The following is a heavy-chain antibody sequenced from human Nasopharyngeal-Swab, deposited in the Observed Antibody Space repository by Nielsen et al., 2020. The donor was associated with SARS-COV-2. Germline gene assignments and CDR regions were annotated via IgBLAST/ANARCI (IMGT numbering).Heavy chain of an antibody. CDR1: GYTLTELS. Sequence: ASVKVSCKVSGYTLTELSMHWVRQAPGKGLEWVGDFDPEDGETIYAQKFQGRVTMTEDTSTDTAYMELSSLTSEDTAVYYCTTVAGSYGRFDYWGQGTLVTVSS. CDR3: TTVAGSYGRFDY. V-gene: IGHV1-24*01. CDR2: FDPEDGET. D-gene: IGHD1-26*01. J-gene: IGHJ4*02.